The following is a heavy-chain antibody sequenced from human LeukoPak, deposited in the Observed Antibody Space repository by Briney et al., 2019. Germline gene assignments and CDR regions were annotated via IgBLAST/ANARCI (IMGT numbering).Heavy chain of an antibody. D-gene: IGHD6-13*01. J-gene: IGHJ4*02. CDR3: ARGRDSSSWFDF. CDR1: GFTFSTYE. CDR2: ISTGGSII. V-gene: IGHV3-48*03. Sequence: GGSPRLSCAASGFTFSTYEMNWVRQAPGKGLEWVSYISTGGSIIHYADSVKGRFTISRDNAKNSLYLQMNSLRAEDTAVYYCARGRDSSSWFDFWGQGALVTVSS.